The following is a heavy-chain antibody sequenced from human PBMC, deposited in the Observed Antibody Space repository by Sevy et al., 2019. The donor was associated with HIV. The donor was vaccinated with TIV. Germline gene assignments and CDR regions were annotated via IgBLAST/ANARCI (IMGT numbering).Heavy chain of an antibody. D-gene: IGHD3-10*01. Sequence: SETLSLTCAVSGGSISSGGYSWSWIRQPPGKGLEWIGYIYHSGSTYYNPSLKSRVTISVDRSKSQFSLKLSSVTAADTAVYYCARGITMVRGVTNWFDPWGQGTLVTVSS. J-gene: IGHJ5*02. CDR3: ARGITMVRGVTNWFDP. CDR2: IYHSGST. CDR1: GGSISSGGYS. V-gene: IGHV4-30-2*01.